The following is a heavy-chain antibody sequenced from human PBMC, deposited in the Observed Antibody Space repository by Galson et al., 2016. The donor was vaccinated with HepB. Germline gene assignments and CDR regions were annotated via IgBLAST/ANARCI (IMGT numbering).Heavy chain of an antibody. CDR2: ISSSGSVI. V-gene: IGHV3-11*01. CDR3: ATHRDNWNDGAAFGY. D-gene: IGHD1-1*01. CDR1: TFTFSDYY. J-gene: IGHJ4*02. Sequence: SLRLSCAASTFTFSDYYMNWIRQAPGKGLEWISYISSSGSVIYYADSVKGRFTISRDNAKNSLYLQMNSLGAEDTAVYYCATHRDNWNDGAAFGYWGQGTLVTVSS.